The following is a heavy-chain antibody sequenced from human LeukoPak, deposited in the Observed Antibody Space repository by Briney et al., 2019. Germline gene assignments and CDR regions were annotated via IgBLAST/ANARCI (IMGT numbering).Heavy chain of an antibody. J-gene: IGHJ5*02. CDR3: ARDRQWLVDH. V-gene: IGHV4-4*07. CDR1: GDSISSYY. CDR2: VYVTGST. D-gene: IGHD6-19*01. Sequence: SETLSLTCTVPGDSISSYYWSWIRQPAGKGLEWIGRVYVTGSTNPNPALQSRVTMSVDTSKNQFSLQLTSVTAADTAVYYCARDRQWLVDHWGQGTLVTVPS.